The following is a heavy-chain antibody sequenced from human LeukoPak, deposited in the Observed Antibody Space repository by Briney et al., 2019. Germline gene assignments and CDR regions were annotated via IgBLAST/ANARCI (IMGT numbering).Heavy chain of an antibody. D-gene: IGHD3-22*01. Sequence: GESLKISCKGSGYSFTSYWIGWVRQMPGKGLEWMGIIYPGDSDTRYSPSFQGQVTISADKSVSTAYPQWSSLKASDTAMYYCARGSIVVVTRLGAFDIWGQGTMVTVSS. CDR2: IYPGDSDT. V-gene: IGHV5-51*01. J-gene: IGHJ3*02. CDR3: ARGSIVVVTRLGAFDI. CDR1: GYSFTSYW.